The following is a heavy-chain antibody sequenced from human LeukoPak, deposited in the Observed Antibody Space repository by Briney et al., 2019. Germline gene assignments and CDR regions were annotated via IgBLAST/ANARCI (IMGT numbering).Heavy chain of an antibody. J-gene: IGHJ3*02. Sequence: GESLKISCKGSRYSFTTYWINWVRQMPGKGLEWMGRIGPSDPYTNYSPSFQGHVTISVDKSIGTAYLQWNSLKASDTAMYYCTRQPQLVLDAFNIWGQGTMVIVSS. CDR2: IGPSDPYT. CDR3: TRQPQLVLDAFNI. CDR1: RYSFTTYW. V-gene: IGHV5-10-1*01. D-gene: IGHD1-1*01.